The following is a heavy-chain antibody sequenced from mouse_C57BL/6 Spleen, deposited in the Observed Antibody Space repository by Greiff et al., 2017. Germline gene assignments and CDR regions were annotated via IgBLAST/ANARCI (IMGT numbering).Heavy chain of an antibody. CDR3: AKDYDYDPCYFDY. D-gene: IGHD2-4*01. V-gene: IGHV5-4*01. Sequence: EVMLVESGGGLVKPGGSLKLSCAASGFTFSSYAMSWVRQTPEKRLEWVATISDGGSYTYYPDNVKGRFTISRDNDKNNLYLQMSHLKSEDTAMYYCAKDYDYDPCYFDYWGQGTTLTVSS. CDR1: GFTFSSYA. CDR2: ISDGGSYT. J-gene: IGHJ2*01.